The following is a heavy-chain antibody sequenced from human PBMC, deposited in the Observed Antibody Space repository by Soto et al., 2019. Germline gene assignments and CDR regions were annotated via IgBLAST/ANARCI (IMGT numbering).Heavy chain of an antibody. J-gene: IGHJ4*02. V-gene: IGHV1-18*01. D-gene: IGHD1-1*01. Sequence: HVHLVQSGAEVKKPGASVKVSCKGSGYTFTSYGITWVRQAPGQGLEWMGWISAHNGNTDYAQKLQGRVPVTRDTFTRADDKELSRLRSDDAAVYFGARGRYGDYWGQGALVTVSS. CDR1: GYTFTSYG. CDR3: ARGRYGDY. CDR2: ISAHNGNT.